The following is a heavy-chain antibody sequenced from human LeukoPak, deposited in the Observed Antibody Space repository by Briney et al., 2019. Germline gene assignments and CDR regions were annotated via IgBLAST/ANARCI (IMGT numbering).Heavy chain of an antibody. CDR1: GGTFSSYA. V-gene: IGHV1-69*13. CDR3: ASSWNYAHYYYYGMDV. D-gene: IGHD1-7*01. J-gene: IGHJ6*02. CDR2: IIPILGTA. Sequence: EASVKVSCKASGGTFSSYAISWVRQAPGQGLEWMGGIIPILGTANYAQKFQGGVTITADESTSTAYMELSSLRSEDTAVYYCASSWNYAHYYYYGMDVWGQGTTVTVSS.